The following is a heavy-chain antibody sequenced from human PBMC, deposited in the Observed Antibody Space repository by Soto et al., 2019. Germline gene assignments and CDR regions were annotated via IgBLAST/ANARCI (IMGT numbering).Heavy chain of an antibody. CDR2: IWYDVINK. V-gene: IGHV3-33*01. Sequence: PGGSLRLSCAASGFTFSSYGMHWVRQAPGKGLEWVAVIWYDVINKYYADSVKGRFTISRDNSKNTLYLQMNSLRAEDTAVYYCAREWLRSEHLPFFCYGMDVWGQGTRVTLS. CDR3: AREWLRSEHLPFFCYGMDV. CDR1: GFTFSSYG. D-gene: IGHD5-12*01. J-gene: IGHJ6*02.